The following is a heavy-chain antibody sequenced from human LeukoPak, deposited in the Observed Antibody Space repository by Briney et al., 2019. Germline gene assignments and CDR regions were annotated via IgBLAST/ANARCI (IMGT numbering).Heavy chain of an antibody. CDR2: ISSNGGST. D-gene: IGHD2-2*02. J-gene: IGHJ5*02. CDR1: GFTFSSYA. Sequence: GGSLRLSCAASGFTFSSYAMHWVRQAPGKGLEYVSAISSNGGSTYYANSVKGRFTISRDNSKNTLYLQMGSLRAEDMAVYYCARDHCSSTSCYTPVFDPWGQGTLVTVSS. CDR3: ARDHCSSTSCYTPVFDP. V-gene: IGHV3-64*01.